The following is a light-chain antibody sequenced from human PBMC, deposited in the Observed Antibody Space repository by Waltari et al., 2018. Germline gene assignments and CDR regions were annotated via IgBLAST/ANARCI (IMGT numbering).Light chain of an antibody. Sequence: DIQMTQSPSSLSASVGDRVTTTCQASRDISNYLNWYQQKPGKAPKLLIYDASNLETGVPSRFSGSGSGTDFTFTISSLQPEDIATYYCQQYDNLAVTFGQGTKLEIK. CDR1: RDISNY. CDR2: DAS. V-gene: IGKV1-33*01. CDR3: QQYDNLAVT. J-gene: IGKJ2*01.